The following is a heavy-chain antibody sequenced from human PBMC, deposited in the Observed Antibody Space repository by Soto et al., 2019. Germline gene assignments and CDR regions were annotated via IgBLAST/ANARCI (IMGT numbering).Heavy chain of an antibody. CDR1: GFTFDDYA. CDR2: ISWNSGSI. V-gene: IGHV3-9*01. J-gene: IGHJ4*02. CDR3: AKVGNNWNYFDY. Sequence: GVSLRLSCAASGFTFDDYAMHWVRQAPGKGLEWVSGISWNSGSIGYADSVKGRFTISRDNAKNSLYLQMNSLRAEDTALYYCAKVGNNWNYFDYWGQGTLVTVSS. D-gene: IGHD1-20*01.